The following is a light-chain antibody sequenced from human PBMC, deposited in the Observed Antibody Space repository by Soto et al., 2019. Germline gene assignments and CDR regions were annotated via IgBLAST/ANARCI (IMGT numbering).Light chain of an antibody. Sequence: DIQMTQSPSTLSASVGDRVTITCRASQSLSNRLAWYQQKPGKAPKVLIYDASSLESGVPSRFSGSGSGTDFILTISSLQPDDFATYYCQYYVGVWAFGQGTKVDLK. V-gene: IGKV1-5*01. CDR2: DAS. CDR1: QSLSNR. CDR3: QYYVGVWA. J-gene: IGKJ1*01.